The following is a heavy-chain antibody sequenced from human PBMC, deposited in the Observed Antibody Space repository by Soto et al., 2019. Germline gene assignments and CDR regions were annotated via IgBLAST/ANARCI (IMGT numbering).Heavy chain of an antibody. Sequence: QVQLVQSGAEVKKPGSSVKVSCKASGGTFSSYAISWVRQAPGQGLEWMGGIIPIFGTANYAQKFQGRVTITADESTSTDYMELSSLRSEDTAVYYCARRRYSSPDKWFDPWGQGTLVTVSS. CDR1: GGTFSSYA. CDR2: IIPIFGTA. V-gene: IGHV1-69*01. J-gene: IGHJ5*02. CDR3: ARRRYSSPDKWFDP. D-gene: IGHD6-13*01.